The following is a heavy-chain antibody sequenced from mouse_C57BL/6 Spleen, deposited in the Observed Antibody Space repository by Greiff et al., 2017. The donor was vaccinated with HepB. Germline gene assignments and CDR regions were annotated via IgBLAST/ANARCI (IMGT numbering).Heavy chain of an antibody. J-gene: IGHJ4*01. D-gene: IGHD1-1*01. Sequence: VQLKESGGGLVKPGGSLKLSCAASGFTFSDYGMHWVRQAPEKGLEWVAYISSGSSTIYYADTVKGRFTISRDNAKNTLFLQMTSLRSEDTAMYYCARYYGSSLYAMDYWGQGTSVTVSS. V-gene: IGHV5-17*01. CDR3: ARYYGSSLYAMDY. CDR1: GFTFSDYG. CDR2: ISSGSSTI.